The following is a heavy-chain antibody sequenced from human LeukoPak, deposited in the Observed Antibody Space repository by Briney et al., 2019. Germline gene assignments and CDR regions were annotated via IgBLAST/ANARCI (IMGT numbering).Heavy chain of an antibody. D-gene: IGHD3-10*01. J-gene: IGHJ4*02. CDR2: INHSGST. Sequence: SETLSLTCAVYGGSFSGYYWSWIRQPPGKGLEWIGEINHSGSTNYNPSLKSRVTISVDTSKNQFSLKLSSVTAADTAVYYCARDKEWFGELEDWGQGTLVTVSS. CDR1: GGSFSGYY. CDR3: ARDKEWFGELED. V-gene: IGHV4-34*01.